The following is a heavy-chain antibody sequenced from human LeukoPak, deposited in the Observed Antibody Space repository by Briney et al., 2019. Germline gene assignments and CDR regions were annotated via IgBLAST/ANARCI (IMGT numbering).Heavy chain of an antibody. Sequence: SETLSLTCTVSGGSISPHYWTWIRQHPGKGLEWIGYFHYSGSTNYNPSLKSRVTISVDTSKNQFSLNLSSVTAADTAVYYCARLMPRPQDAFDIWGQGTVVTVSS. CDR2: FHYSGST. CDR3: ARLMPRPQDAFDI. D-gene: IGHD2-2*01. CDR1: GGSISPHY. J-gene: IGHJ3*02. V-gene: IGHV4-59*08.